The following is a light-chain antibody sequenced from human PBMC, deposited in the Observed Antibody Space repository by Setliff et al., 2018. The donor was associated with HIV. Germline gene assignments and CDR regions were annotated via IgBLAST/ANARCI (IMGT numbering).Light chain of an antibody. Sequence: SGDIGAFTFVSWYQQYPGKAPKLLIYEVTERPSGVSARFSGFKSGNTASLIISGLQAEDEADYYCSSFGRNSLFVFGSGTRSPS. V-gene: IGLV2-14*01. CDR3: SSFGRNSLFV. CDR2: EVT. J-gene: IGLJ1*01. CDR1: SGDIGAFTF.